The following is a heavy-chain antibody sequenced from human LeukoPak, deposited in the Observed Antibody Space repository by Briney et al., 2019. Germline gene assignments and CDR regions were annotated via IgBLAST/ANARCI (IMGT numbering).Heavy chain of an antibody. Sequence: PGGSLRLSCAASGFTFSSYAMSWVRQAPVKGLEWVSAISGSGGSTYYADSVKGRFTISRDNSKNTLYLQMNSLRAEDTAVYYCAKVGFGELPQERIDYWGQGTLVTVSS. CDR3: AKVGFGELPQERIDY. D-gene: IGHD3-10*01. CDR1: GFTFSSYA. CDR2: ISGSGGST. J-gene: IGHJ4*02. V-gene: IGHV3-23*01.